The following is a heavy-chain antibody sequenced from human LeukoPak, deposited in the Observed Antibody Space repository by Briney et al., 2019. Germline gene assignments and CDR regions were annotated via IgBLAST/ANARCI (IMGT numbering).Heavy chain of an antibody. CDR2: INPNSGGT. CDR3: ARDEAALGAFDI. CDR1: GYTFTGYY. Sequence: ASVKVSCKASGYTFTGYYMHWVRQAPGQGLEWMGWINPNSGGTNYAQKFQGRVTMTRDTSISTAYMELSRLRSDDTAVYYCARDEAALGAFDIWGQGTMVTVSS. D-gene: IGHD6-6*01. J-gene: IGHJ3*02. V-gene: IGHV1-2*02.